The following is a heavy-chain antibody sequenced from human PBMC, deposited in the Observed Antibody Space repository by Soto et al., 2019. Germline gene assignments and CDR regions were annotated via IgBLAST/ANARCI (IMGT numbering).Heavy chain of an antibody. CDR3: ATDRGDR. CDR2: IKRTSDIGTP. CDR1: GFPFINAW. J-gene: IGHJ5*02. Sequence: VHLVQSGGGSVKPGESLRLSCAVSGFPFINAWMIWVRQSPGKGLEWVGRIKRTSDIGTPEYAAPVMGRFTLSRDDSRDTVNLQMNSLRTEDTAVYYCATDRGDRWGQGTLVTVSS. V-gene: IGHV3-15*01.